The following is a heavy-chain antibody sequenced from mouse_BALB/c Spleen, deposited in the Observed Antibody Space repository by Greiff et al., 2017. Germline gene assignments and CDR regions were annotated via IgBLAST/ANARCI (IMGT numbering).Heavy chain of an antibody. J-gene: IGHJ3*01. D-gene: IGHD1-2*01. Sequence: ESGPGLVKPSQSLSLTCPVSGYSITSGYFWYWIRQFPGNILEWMGFISYDGSHNYNPSLKNRISITRDTSKNQFFLKLNSVTTEDTATYYGAREELLRLSFAYWGQGTLVTVSA. CDR2: ISYDGSH. CDR3: AREELLRLSFAY. V-gene: IGHV3-6*02. CDR1: GYSITSGYF.